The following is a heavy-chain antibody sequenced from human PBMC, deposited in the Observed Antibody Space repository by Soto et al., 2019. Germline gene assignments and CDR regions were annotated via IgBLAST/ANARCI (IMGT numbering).Heavy chain of an antibody. CDR1: GYTFTSYW. J-gene: IGHJ5*02. Sequence: ASVKVSCKASGYTFTSYWITWVRQAPGQDLEWMGWISAYNGDTNYAQRLQGRVTMTTDTSTSTVYMELKSLKSDDTAVYYCARDQEYSTSGLYWFDLWGQGTLVTVSS. D-gene: IGHD6-6*01. V-gene: IGHV1-18*04. CDR2: ISAYNGDT. CDR3: ARDQEYSTSGLYWFDL.